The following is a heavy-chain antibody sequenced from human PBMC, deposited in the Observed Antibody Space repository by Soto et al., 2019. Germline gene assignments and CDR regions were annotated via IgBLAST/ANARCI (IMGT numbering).Heavy chain of an antibody. V-gene: IGHV3-11*06. CDR3: ASLVFWYSSFERYFQH. D-gene: IGHD6-13*01. J-gene: IGHJ1*01. CDR1: GFTFSDYY. Sequence: GSLRLSCAASGFTFSDYYMSWIRQAPGKGLEWVSYISSSSSYTNYADSVKGRFTISRDNAKNSLYLQMNSLRAEDTAVYYCASLVFWYSSFERYFQHWGQGTLVTVSS. CDR2: ISSSSSYT.